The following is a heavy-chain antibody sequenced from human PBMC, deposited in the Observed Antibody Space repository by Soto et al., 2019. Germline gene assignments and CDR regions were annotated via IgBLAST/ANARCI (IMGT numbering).Heavy chain of an antibody. J-gene: IGHJ6*03. CDR3: ARHHCSGGSCSYYYYYMDV. CDR1: GGSISSSSYY. D-gene: IGHD2-15*01. CDR2: IYYSGST. V-gene: IGHV4-39*01. Sequence: QLQLQESGPGLVKPSETLSLTCTVSGGSISSSSYYWGWIRQPPGKGLEWIGSIYYSGSTYYNPSLKSRVTISVDTSKNQFSLKLSSVTAADTAVYYCARHHCSGGSCSYYYYYMDVWGKGTTVTVSS.